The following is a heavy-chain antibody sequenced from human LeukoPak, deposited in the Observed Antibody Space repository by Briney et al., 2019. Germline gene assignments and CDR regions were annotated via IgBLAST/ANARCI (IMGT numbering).Heavy chain of an antibody. CDR3: ARGQWTDGSGSYIWDYYYYGMDV. CDR2: MNPNSGNT. J-gene: IGHJ6*02. V-gene: IGHV1-8*01. Sequence: ASVKVSCKASGYTFTSYDINWVRQATGQGLEWMGWMNPNSGNTGNAQKFQGRVTMTRNTSISRAYMELSSLRSEDTAVYYCARGQWTDGSGSYIWDYYYYGMDVWGQGTTVTVSS. CDR1: GYTFTSYD. D-gene: IGHD3-10*01.